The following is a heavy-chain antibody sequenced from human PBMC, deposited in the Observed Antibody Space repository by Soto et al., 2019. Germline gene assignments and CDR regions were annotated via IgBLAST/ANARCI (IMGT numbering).Heavy chain of an antibody. Sequence: DVQLVESGGGLIQPGESLRLSCVAFGFTISGKKYVAWLRQAPGKGLEWGSALYDVDGSFYADSVKGRFTTSSDSSKTTVYLQMNDLRPDDTAVYYCATWHEREHAYDVWGQGTTVTVSS. V-gene: IGHV3-53*01. J-gene: IGHJ3*01. CDR3: ATWHEREHAYDV. CDR1: GFTISGKKY. CDR2: LYDVDGS. D-gene: IGHD1-1*01.